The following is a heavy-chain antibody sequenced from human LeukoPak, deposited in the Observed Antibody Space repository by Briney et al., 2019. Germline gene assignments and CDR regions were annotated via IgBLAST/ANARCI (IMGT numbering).Heavy chain of an antibody. CDR2: IYYSGST. CDR1: GGSVSSGSYY. J-gene: IGHJ4*02. Sequence: PSETLSLTGTVSGGSVSSGSYYWSWIRQPPGKGLEWIGYIYYSGSTNYNPSLKSRVTISVDTSKNQFSLKLSSVTAADTAVYYCARDGLTGYSYGYHYWGQGTLVTVSS. CDR3: ARDGLTGYSYGYHY. D-gene: IGHD5-18*01. V-gene: IGHV4-61*01.